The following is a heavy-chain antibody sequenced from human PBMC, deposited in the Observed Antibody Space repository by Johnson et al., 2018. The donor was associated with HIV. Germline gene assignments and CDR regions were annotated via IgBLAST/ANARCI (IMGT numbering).Heavy chain of an antibody. CDR3: ARDNTKFGGVIVPIGAFDI. J-gene: IGHJ3*02. CDR2: ISYDGSNK. Sequence: QVQLVESGGNVVQPGRSLRLSCAASGFTFSDYAMHWVRQAPGKWLEWVAVISYDGSNKYYPDSVKGRFTISRDNFKNTLYLQMDSLRAEDTAVYFCARDNTKFGGVIVPIGAFDIWGEGTMVTVSS. CDR1: GFTFSDYA. D-gene: IGHD3-16*02. V-gene: IGHV3-30-3*01.